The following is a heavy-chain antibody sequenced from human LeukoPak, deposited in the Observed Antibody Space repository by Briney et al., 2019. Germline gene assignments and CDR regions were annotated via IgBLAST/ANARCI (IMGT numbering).Heavy chain of an antibody. CDR1: GGSFSGYY. CDR3: AAGYSSGR. D-gene: IGHD6-19*01. J-gene: IGHJ4*02. CDR2: INHSGST. Sequence: SETLSLTCAVYGGSFSGYYWGWIRQPPGKGLEWIGEINHSGSTNYNPSLKSRVTISVVTSKNQFSLKLSSVTAADTAVYYCAAGYSSGRWGQGTLVTVSS. V-gene: IGHV4-34*01.